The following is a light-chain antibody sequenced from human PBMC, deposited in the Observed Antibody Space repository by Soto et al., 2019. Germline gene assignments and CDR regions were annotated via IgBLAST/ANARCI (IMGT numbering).Light chain of an antibody. Sequence: QSALTQPPSASGSPGQSVTISCTGTISDVGGYNYVAWYQQHPGKAPKLMIYEVNKRPSGVPDRFSGSKSGSTASLTASGLQAEDEADYYCSSYAGSSSYVFGTGTKVTVL. V-gene: IGLV2-8*01. J-gene: IGLJ1*01. CDR2: EVN. CDR3: SSYAGSSSYV. CDR1: ISDVGGYNY.